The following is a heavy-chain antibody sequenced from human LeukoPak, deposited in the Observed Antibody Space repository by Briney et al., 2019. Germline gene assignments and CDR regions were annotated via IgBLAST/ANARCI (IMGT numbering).Heavy chain of an antibody. J-gene: IGHJ1*01. CDR1: VGSMRGYY. D-gene: IGHD6-13*01. V-gene: IGHV4-59*01. CDR2: ISYSGTT. CDR3: ATYSSSLEYFHP. Sequence: SEALSLTCIFSVGSMRGYYWSWLRQPPGKGPDWIGYISYSGTTNYNPSLKSRAAISVHTSKSQFSLKLSSVTAADTAVYYCATYSSSLEYFHPWGQGTLVTVSS.